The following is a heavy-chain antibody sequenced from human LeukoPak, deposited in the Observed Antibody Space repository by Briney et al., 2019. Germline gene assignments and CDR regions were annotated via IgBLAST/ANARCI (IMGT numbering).Heavy chain of an antibody. CDR1: GGSISSSSYY. CDR3: ARAPPAGSTYWYFDL. V-gene: IGHV4-39*01. Sequence: SETLSLTCTVSGGSISSSSYYWGWIRQPPGKGLEWIGSIYYSGSTYYNPSLKSRVTISVDTSKNQFSLKLSSVTAADTAVYYCARAPPAGSTYWYFDLWGRGTLVTVSS. CDR2: IYYSGST. D-gene: IGHD2-15*01. J-gene: IGHJ2*01.